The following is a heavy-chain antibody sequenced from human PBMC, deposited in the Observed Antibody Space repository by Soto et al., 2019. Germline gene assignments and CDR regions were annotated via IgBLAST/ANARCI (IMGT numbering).Heavy chain of an antibody. CDR2: ISGSGDST. J-gene: IGHJ1*01. Sequence: EVQLLESGGGLVQPGGSLRLSCAASGFTFSTYAMSWVRQAPGKGLEWVSAISGSGDSTYYADSVKGRFTISRDNSKNTLYLQMNSLRAEDTAVYYCTKAPDGAAAGTGEYFQHWGQGTLVTVSS. CDR3: TKAPDGAAAGTGEYFQH. D-gene: IGHD6-13*01. V-gene: IGHV3-23*01. CDR1: GFTFSTYA.